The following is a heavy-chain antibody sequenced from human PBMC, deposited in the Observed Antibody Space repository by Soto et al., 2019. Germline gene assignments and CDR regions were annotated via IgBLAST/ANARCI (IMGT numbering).Heavy chain of an antibody. J-gene: IGHJ6*02. D-gene: IGHD2-21*02. V-gene: IGHV4-59*01. CDR3: ARDLWGYCGTDRYPLDV. CDR2: MYNTGST. Sequence: QVQLQESGPGLVKPSETLSLTCTVSGGTISRYYWSWIRQPPGKGLEWIGYMYNTGSTVYNPSFTSRVTIPVDTSKNQFSLKLNSVTAADTAVYYCARDLWGYCGTDRYPLDVWGQGTTVTVSS. CDR1: GGTISRYY.